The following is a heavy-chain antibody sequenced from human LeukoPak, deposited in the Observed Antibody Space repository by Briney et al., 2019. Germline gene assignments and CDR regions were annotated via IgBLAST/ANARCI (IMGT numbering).Heavy chain of an antibody. J-gene: IGHJ4*02. CDR2: ISAYNGNT. Sequence: ASVKVSCKASGYTFTSYGISWVRQAPGQGLEWMGWISAYNGNTNYAQKLQGRVTMTTDTSTSTAYVELRSLRSDDTAVYYCARGGRVLRYFDWLPTTYFDYWGREPWSPSPQ. CDR1: GYTFTSYG. D-gene: IGHD3-9*01. CDR3: ARGGRVLRYFDWLPTTYFDY. V-gene: IGHV1-18*01.